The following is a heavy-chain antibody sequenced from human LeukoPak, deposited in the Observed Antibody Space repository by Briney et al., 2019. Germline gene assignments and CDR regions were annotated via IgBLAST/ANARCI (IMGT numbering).Heavy chain of an antibody. Sequence: PSETLSLTCSVSGGSINNYYWSWIRQPAGKGLEWIGRIYTSGSTNYNPSPQSRVTMSVDTSKNQFSLKLNSVTAADTAVYYCARDHDYGGVPYYFDYWGQGTLVTVSS. CDR3: ARDHDYGGVPYYFDY. J-gene: IGHJ4*02. V-gene: IGHV4-4*07. CDR2: IYTSGST. D-gene: IGHD4-23*01. CDR1: GGSINNYY.